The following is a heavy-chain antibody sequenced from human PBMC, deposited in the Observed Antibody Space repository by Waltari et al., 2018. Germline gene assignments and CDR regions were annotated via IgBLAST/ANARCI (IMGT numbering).Heavy chain of an antibody. CDR1: GFTFSSYA. CDR3: ARDGFSPTGVAEVGGVDY. V-gene: IGHV3-30*04. D-gene: IGHD3-16*01. CDR2: ISYDGSNK. Sequence: QVQLVESGGGVVQPGRSLRLSCAASGFTFSSYAMHWVRQAPGKGLEWVAVISYDGSNKYYVDSVKGRFTISRDNSKNTLYLQMNSLRAEDTAVYYCARDGFSPTGVAEVGGVDYWGQGTLVTVSS. J-gene: IGHJ4*02.